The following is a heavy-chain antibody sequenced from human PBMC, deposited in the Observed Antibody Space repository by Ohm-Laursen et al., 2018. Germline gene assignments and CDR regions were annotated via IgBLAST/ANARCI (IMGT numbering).Heavy chain of an antibody. J-gene: IGHJ4*02. V-gene: IGHV3-30*18. CDR3: AKEGSSGWYMGMDY. CDR2: ISYDGSNK. CDR1: GFTFSSYG. D-gene: IGHD6-19*01. Sequence: SLRLSCSASGFTFSSYGMHWVRQAPGKGLEWVAVISYDGSNKYYADSVKGRFTISRDNSKNTLYLQMNSLRAEDTAVYYCAKEGSSGWYMGMDYWGQGTLVTVSS.